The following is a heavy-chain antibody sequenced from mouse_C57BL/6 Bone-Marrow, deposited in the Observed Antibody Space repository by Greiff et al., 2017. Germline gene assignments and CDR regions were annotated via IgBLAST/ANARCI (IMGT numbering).Heavy chain of an antibody. CDR1: GFTFSDYG. CDR2: ISSGSSTI. CDR3: ARRLRYAMDY. Sequence: EVKLVESGGGLVKPGGSLKLSCAASGFTFSDYGMHWVRQAPEKGLEWVAYISSGSSTIYYADTVKGRFTISRDNAENTLFLQMTSLRSEDTAMYYCARRLRYAMDYWGQGTSVTVSS. J-gene: IGHJ4*01. D-gene: IGHD2-2*01. V-gene: IGHV5-17*01.